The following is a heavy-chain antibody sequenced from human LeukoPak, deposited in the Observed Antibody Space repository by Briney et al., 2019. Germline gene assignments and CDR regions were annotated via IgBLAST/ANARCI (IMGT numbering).Heavy chain of an antibody. J-gene: IGHJ4*02. Sequence: GRSLRLSCEASGLTFSSYAMHWVRQAPGKGLEWVAVISYDGDNKYYADSVKGRFTISRDNSKNTLYLQMNSLRAEDTAVYYCAKAPIAVAGTGIDYWGQGTLVTVSS. D-gene: IGHD6-19*01. CDR2: ISYDGDNK. V-gene: IGHV3-30*04. CDR3: AKAPIAVAGTGIDY. CDR1: GLTFSSYA.